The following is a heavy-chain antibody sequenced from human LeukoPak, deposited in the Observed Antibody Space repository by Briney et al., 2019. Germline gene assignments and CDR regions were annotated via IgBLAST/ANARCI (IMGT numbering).Heavy chain of an antibody. CDR3: ARRIPGIAVAGTVSFDY. Sequence: GGSLKISCKGSGYSFTSYWIGWVRQLPGKGLEWMGSIYPGDSDIRYSPSFQGQVTISADKSINTAYLQWSSLKASDTAMYYCARRIPGIAVAGTVSFDYWGQGTLVTVSS. J-gene: IGHJ4*02. CDR1: GYSFTSYW. CDR2: IYPGDSDI. D-gene: IGHD6-19*01. V-gene: IGHV5-51*01.